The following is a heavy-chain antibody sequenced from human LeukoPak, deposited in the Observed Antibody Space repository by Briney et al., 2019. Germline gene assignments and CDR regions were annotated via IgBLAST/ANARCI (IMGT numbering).Heavy chain of an antibody. CDR1: GYSFTSYL. J-gene: IGHJ5*02. CDR2: IYPGDSDT. Sequence: GGSLKISCKGSGYSFTSYLIGRGRQMPGKGLEWMGIIYPGDSDTRYSPSFQGQVTIPADKSISTAYLQWSSLKASDTAMYYCARRVSVGFDPWGQGTLVTVSS. CDR3: ARRVSVGFDP. V-gene: IGHV5-51*01. D-gene: IGHD6-19*01.